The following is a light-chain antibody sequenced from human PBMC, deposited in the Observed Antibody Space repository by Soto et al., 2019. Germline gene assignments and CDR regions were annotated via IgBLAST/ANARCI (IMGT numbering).Light chain of an antibody. J-gene: IGKJ2*01. CDR3: QQYGSSPYT. CDR1: QSVSSSY. V-gene: IGKV3-20*01. Sequence: EIVLTQSPGTLSLSPGERATLSCRASQSVSSSYFAWYQQKPGQAPRLLIYGASSRATGIPDRFSGSGSGTDFTLTISRLEREDFAVYYCQQYGSSPYTFGQGTKLEIK. CDR2: GAS.